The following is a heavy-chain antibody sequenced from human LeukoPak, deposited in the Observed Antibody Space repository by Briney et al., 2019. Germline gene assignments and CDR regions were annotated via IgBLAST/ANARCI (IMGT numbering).Heavy chain of an antibody. CDR2: INHSGST. J-gene: IGHJ5*02. V-gene: IGHV4-34*01. CDR1: GGSFSGYY. CDR3: APYSSSWKWFDP. Sequence: PSETLSLTCAVYGGSFSGYYWSWIRQPPGKGLEWIGEINHSGSTNYNPSLKSRVTISVDTSKNQFSLKLSSVTAADTAVYYCAPYSSSWKWFDPWGQGTLVTVSS. D-gene: IGHD6-13*01.